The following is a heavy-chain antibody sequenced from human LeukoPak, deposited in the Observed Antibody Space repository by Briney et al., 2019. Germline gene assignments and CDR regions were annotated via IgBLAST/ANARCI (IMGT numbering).Heavy chain of an antibody. V-gene: IGHV3-30*18. CDR2: ISYDGSNK. Sequence: GGSLRLSCAASGFTFSSYGMHWVRQAPGKGLEWVAVISYDGSNKYYADSVKGRFTISRDNSKNTLYLQMNSLRAEDTAVYYCAKDDSGDSGYGMLWLYYWGQGTLVTVSS. CDR3: AKDDSGDSGYGMLWLYY. CDR1: GFTFSSYG. J-gene: IGHJ4*02. D-gene: IGHD3-22*01.